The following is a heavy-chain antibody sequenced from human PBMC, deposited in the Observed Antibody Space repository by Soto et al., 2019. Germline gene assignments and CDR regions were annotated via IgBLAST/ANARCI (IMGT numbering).Heavy chain of an antibody. J-gene: IGHJ4*02. D-gene: IGHD3-16*02. CDR3: ARVKRRGDLGELSAFDY. Sequence: PSDTLSLTCTVSGGSISSGGYYWSWIRQHPGKGLEWIGYIYYSGSTYYNPSLKSRVTISVDTSKNQFSLKLSSVTAADTAVYYCARVKRRGDLGELSAFDYWGQGTLVTVS. V-gene: IGHV4-31*03. CDR2: IYYSGST. CDR1: GGSISSGGYY.